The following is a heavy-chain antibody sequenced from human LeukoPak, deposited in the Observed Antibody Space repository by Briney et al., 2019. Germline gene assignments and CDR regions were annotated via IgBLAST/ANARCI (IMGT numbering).Heavy chain of an antibody. CDR2: INPNSGGT. CDR1: GYTFTGYY. Sequence: GASVKVSCKASGYTFTGYYMHWVRQAPGQGLEWMGWINPNSGGTNYAQKFQGRVTMTRDTSISTAYMELSRLRSDDTAVYYCARTLRHYSYPACDYWGQGTLVTVSS. J-gene: IGHJ4*02. D-gene: IGHD2-15*01. CDR3: ARTLRHYSYPACDY. V-gene: IGHV1-2*02.